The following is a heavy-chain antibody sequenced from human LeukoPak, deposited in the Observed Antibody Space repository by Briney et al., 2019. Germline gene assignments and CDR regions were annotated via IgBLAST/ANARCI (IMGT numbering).Heavy chain of an antibody. CDR1: GFTFSSYA. V-gene: IGHV3-23*05. D-gene: IGHD2-15*01. J-gene: IGHJ4*02. Sequence: PGGSLRLSCAASGFTFSSYAMNWVRLSAGKGLEWVSAITDNGNTTYYADSVQGRFTISRDNSKNTLYLQMNSLGVEDTAVYYCATLRLSDHFDYWGQGTLVTASS. CDR2: ITDNGNTT. CDR3: ATLRLSDHFDY.